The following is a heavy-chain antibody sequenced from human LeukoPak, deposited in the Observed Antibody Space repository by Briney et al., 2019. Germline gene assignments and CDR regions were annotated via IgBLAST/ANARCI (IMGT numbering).Heavy chain of an antibody. CDR2: INHSGST. CDR3: ARDLTSYYYDSSGYP. V-gene: IGHV4-34*01. Sequence: SETLSLTCAVYGGSFSGYYWSWIRQPPGKGLEWIGEINHSGSTNYNPSLKSRVTISVDTSKNQFSLRLSSVTAADTAVYYCARDLTSYYYDSSGYPWGQGTLVTVSS. J-gene: IGHJ5*02. D-gene: IGHD3-22*01. CDR1: GGSFSGYY.